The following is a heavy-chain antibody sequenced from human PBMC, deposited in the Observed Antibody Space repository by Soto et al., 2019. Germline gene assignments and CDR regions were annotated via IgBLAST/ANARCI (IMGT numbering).Heavy chain of an antibody. CDR1: GFTFSSYG. V-gene: IGHV3-33*01. J-gene: IGHJ6*02. CDR2: IWYDGSNK. D-gene: IGHD2-2*01. CDR3: ARASLGYCSSTSCYHLLAGRDYYYGMDV. Sequence: GGSLRLSCAASGFTFSSYGMHWVRQAPGKGLEWVAVIWYDGSNKYYADSVKGRFTISRDNSKNTLYLQMNSLRAEDTAVYYCARASLGYCSSTSCYHLLAGRDYYYGMDVWGQGTTVTVSS.